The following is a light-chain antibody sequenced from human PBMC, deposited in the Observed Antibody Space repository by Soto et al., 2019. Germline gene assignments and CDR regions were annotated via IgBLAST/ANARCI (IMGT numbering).Light chain of an antibody. CDR3: CSYVGARRYV. Sequence: QPVLTQPASVSGSPGQSITISCTGTSSDIGHYDYVSWYQQHPGKAPKLMIYEGNRRPSGVSSRFSGSNSGKTASLTISGLQAEDEADYYCCSYVGARRYVFVIATKLTVL. J-gene: IGLJ1*01. CDR2: EGN. CDR1: SSDIGHYDY. V-gene: IGLV2-23*01.